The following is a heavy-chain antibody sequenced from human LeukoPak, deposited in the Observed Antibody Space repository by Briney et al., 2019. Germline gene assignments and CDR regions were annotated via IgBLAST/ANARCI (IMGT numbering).Heavy chain of an antibody. D-gene: IGHD4-17*01. CDR3: ARDSYGDSPYYFDY. Sequence: GASVKVSCKASGYTFTGYYMHWVRQAPGQGLEWMGWINPNSGGTNYAQKFQGRVTMTRDTSLTTAYLQLSRLSSAATAVYYCARDSYGDSPYYFDYWGQGTLVTVSS. J-gene: IGHJ4*02. CDR2: INPNSGGT. V-gene: IGHV1-2*02. CDR1: GYTFTGYY.